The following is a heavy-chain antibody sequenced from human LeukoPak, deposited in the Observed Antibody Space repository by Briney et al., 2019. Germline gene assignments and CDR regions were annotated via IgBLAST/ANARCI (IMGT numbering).Heavy chain of an antibody. Sequence: ASVKVSCKVSGYTLTELSMHWVRQAPGKGLEWMGGFDPEDGETIYAQKFQGRVTMTEDTSTDTAYMELSRLRSDDTAVYYCARGTDCSGGSCLDYWGQGTLVTVSS. CDR1: GYTLTELS. V-gene: IGHV1-24*01. D-gene: IGHD2-15*01. J-gene: IGHJ4*02. CDR2: FDPEDGET. CDR3: ARGTDCSGGSCLDY.